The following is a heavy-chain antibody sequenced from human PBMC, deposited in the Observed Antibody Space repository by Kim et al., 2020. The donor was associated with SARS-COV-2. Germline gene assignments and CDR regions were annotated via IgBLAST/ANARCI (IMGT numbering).Heavy chain of an antibody. CDR1: GGTFSSYA. V-gene: IGHV1-69*13. CDR2: IIPIFGTA. J-gene: IGHJ3*02. CDR3: AISGYGRLWFGELLFHHDAFDI. Sequence: SVKVSCKASGGTFSSYAISWVRQAPGQGLEWMGGIIPIFGTANYAQKFQGRVTITADESTSTAYMELSSLRSEDTAVYYCAISGYGRLWFGELLFHHDAFDIWGQGTMVTVSS. D-gene: IGHD3-10*01.